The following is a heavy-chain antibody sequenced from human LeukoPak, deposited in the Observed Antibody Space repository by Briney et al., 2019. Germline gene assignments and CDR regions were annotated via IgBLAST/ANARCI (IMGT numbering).Heavy chain of an antibody. D-gene: IGHD3-22*01. CDR1: GFTFSSYA. CDR2: ISGSGGST. Sequence: GGSLRLSCAASGFTFSSYAMSWVRQAPGKGLEWVSAISGSGGSTYYADSVKGRFTISRDNSKNTLYLQMNSLRAEDAAVYYCAKGDDSSGYCDYWGQGTLVTVSS. J-gene: IGHJ4*02. CDR3: AKGDDSSGYCDY. V-gene: IGHV3-23*01.